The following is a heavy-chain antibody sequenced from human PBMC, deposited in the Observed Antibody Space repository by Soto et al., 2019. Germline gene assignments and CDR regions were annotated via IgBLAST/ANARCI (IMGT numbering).Heavy chain of an antibody. Sequence: QVQLVQSGAEVKKPGASVKVSCKASGYTFTNYDINWVRQAAGQGLEWMGWMNPDSGNTGYAQKFQGRVTMTRNTSITTAYLELRSLRSEGTAVYYCAPAGLGKAFGSWGQGTPVTVSS. CDR3: APAGLGKAFGS. J-gene: IGHJ5*01. D-gene: IGHD3-10*01. V-gene: IGHV1-8*01. CDR1: GYTFTNYD. CDR2: MNPDSGNT.